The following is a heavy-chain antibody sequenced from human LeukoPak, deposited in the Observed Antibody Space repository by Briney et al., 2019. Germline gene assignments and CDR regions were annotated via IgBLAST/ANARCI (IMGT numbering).Heavy chain of an antibody. D-gene: IGHD3-3*01. V-gene: IGHV4-39*01. Sequence: SETLSLTCTVSGGSISSSGYYWGWIRQPPGKGLEWIGTIYYSGSTNYNPSLKSRVTMSVDTSKNQFSLKLSSVTAADTAVYYCAGRPSDDFWSGYSVYYFDYWGQGTLVTVSS. CDR2: IYYSGST. CDR1: GGSISSSGYY. J-gene: IGHJ4*02. CDR3: AGRPSDDFWSGYSVYYFDY.